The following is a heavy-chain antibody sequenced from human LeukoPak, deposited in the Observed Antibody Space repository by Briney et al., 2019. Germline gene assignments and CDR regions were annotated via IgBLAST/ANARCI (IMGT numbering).Heavy chain of an antibody. CDR2: IYYTGGT. J-gene: IGHJ4*02. Sequence: SETLSLTCTVSGGPVSSSSYYWTWIRQPPGKGLEWIGYIYYTGGTNYNPSLKSRVTISVDRSKNQFSLKLSSVTAADTAVYYCARGPLDSSGWYSPFDYWGQGTLVTVSS. D-gene: IGHD6-19*01. CDR3: ARGPLDSSGWYSPFDY. CDR1: GGPVSSSSYY. V-gene: IGHV4-61*01.